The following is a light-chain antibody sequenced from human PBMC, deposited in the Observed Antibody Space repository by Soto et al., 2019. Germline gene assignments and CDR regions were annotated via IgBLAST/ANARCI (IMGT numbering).Light chain of an antibody. J-gene: IGLJ3*02. V-gene: IGLV2-14*01. CDR2: EVS. CDR1: SSDVGGYNY. Sequence: QSALTQPASVSGSPGQSITISCTGTSSDVGGYNYVSWYQHHPGKAPKLMIFEVSNRPSGVSHRFSGSKSGNTASLTISGLQTEDEADYYCLSYTITSILVFGGGTKLTVL. CDR3: LSYTITSILV.